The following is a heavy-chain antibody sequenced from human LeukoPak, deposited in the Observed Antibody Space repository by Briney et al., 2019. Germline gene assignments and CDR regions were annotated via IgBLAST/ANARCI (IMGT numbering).Heavy chain of an antibody. CDR2: MNPNSGNT. D-gene: IGHD3-22*01. CDR1: GYTFTSYG. CDR3: ALPYYYDSSGYYSEYYFDY. J-gene: IGHJ4*02. V-gene: IGHV1-8*02. Sequence: ASVKVSCKASGYTFTSYGISWVRQVPGQGLEWMGWMNPNSGNTGYVQKFQGRVTMTRNTSISTAYMELSSLRSEDTAVYYCALPYYYDSSGYYSEYYFDYWGQGTLVTVSS.